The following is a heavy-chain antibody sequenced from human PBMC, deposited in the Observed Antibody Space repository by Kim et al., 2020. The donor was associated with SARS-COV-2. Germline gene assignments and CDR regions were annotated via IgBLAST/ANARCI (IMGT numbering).Heavy chain of an antibody. J-gene: IGHJ6*02. Sequence: SLKSRVTISVDTSKNQFSLKLSSVTAADTAVYYCARDRYDILTGYYGMDVWGQGTTVTVSS. CDR3: ARDRYDILTGYYGMDV. D-gene: IGHD3-9*01. V-gene: IGHV4-30-2*05.